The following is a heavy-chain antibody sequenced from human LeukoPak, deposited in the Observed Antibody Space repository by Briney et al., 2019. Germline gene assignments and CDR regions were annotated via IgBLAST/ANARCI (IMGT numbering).Heavy chain of an antibody. Sequence: SETLSLTCTVSGGSISSSGYYWSWIRQHPGKGLEWIGYIYSSGSTSYNPSLKSRVTISVDTSKNQFYLRLTSVTAADTAVYYCARDRFWSRGFDSAGPLHYFDYWGQGTLVTVSS. CDR1: GGSISSSGYY. D-gene: IGHD3-9*01. V-gene: IGHV4-31*03. CDR2: IYSSGST. CDR3: ARDRFWSRGFDSAGPLHYFDY. J-gene: IGHJ4*02.